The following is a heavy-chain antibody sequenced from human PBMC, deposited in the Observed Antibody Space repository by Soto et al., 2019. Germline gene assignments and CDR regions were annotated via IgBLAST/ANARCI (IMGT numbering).Heavy chain of an antibody. CDR2: IYYSGST. Sequence: ASETLSLTCTVSGGSISSYYWSWIRQPPGKGLEWIGYIYYSGSTNYNPSLKSRVTISVDTSKNQFSLKLSSVTAADTAVYYCARARGYSGYDRPPDAFDIWGQGTMVTVSS. CDR1: GGSISSYY. CDR3: ARARGYSGYDRPPDAFDI. V-gene: IGHV4-59*01. J-gene: IGHJ3*02. D-gene: IGHD5-12*01.